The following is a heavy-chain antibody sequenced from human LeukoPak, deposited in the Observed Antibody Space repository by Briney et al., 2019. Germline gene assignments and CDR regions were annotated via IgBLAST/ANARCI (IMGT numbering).Heavy chain of an antibody. D-gene: IGHD2-2*01. J-gene: IGHJ5*02. Sequence: SETLSLTCTVSGGSISSYYWSWIRQPAGKGLEWIGRIYTSGSTNYNPSLKSRVTMSVDTSKNQFSLKLSSVTAADTAVYYCARVQLGGDIVVVPAAARAFDNSWFDPWGQGTLVTVSS. CDR2: IYTSGST. CDR1: GGSISSYY. V-gene: IGHV4-4*07. CDR3: ARVQLGGDIVVVPAAARAFDNSWFDP.